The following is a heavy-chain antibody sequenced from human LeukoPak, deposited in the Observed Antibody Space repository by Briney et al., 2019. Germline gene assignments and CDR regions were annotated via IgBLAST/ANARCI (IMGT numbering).Heavy chain of an antibody. Sequence: GGSLRLSCAASGFTFSTYSMNWVRQAPGKGLEWVSSISISNTYIYYADSAKGRFTISRDNAKNSLYLQMNSLRAEDTAVYYCARAPGVPAAMWWYFDLWGRGTLVTVSS. D-gene: IGHD2-2*01. CDR1: GFTFSTYS. CDR2: ISISNTYI. J-gene: IGHJ2*01. V-gene: IGHV3-21*01. CDR3: ARAPGVPAAMWWYFDL.